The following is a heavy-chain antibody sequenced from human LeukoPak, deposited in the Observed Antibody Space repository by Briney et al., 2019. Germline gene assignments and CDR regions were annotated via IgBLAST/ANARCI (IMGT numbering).Heavy chain of an antibody. Sequence: SETLSLTCTVSGGSISSYYWSWIRQPPGKGLEWIGYIYYTGNTNYNPSLKSRVTISVDTSKNQFSLNLSSVTAADTAIYYCARHQYFHDFSGYLFDSWGQGVLVTVSS. D-gene: IGHD3-22*01. CDR2: IYYTGNT. CDR3: ARHQYFHDFSGYLFDS. V-gene: IGHV4-59*08. J-gene: IGHJ4*02. CDR1: GGSISSYY.